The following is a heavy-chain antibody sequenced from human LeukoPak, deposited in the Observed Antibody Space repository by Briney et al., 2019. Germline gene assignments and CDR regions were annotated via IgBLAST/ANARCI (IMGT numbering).Heavy chain of an antibody. CDR1: GHSFTSYY. Sequence: ASVKVSCKASGHSFTSYYMHWVRQAPGQGLEWMGIINPSAGGTYHAQNFQGRVTMTRDTSTSTVYMELRSLRSEDTAVYFCARGGEVLVTARLFWLDPWGQGTLVTVSP. J-gene: IGHJ5*02. V-gene: IGHV1-46*01. CDR3: ARGGEVLVTARLFWLDP. CDR2: INPSAGGT. D-gene: IGHD4-23*01.